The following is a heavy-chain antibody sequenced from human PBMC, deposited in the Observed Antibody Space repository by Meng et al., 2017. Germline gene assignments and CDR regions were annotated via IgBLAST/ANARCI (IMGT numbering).Heavy chain of an antibody. Sequence: QVELGADGAEVRKPVASVKISCKASGYTFTSYYIHWVRHAPGQGLEWMGIINPSGGSTSYAQKFQGRVTMTRDTSTSTVYMELSSLRSEDTAVYYCARDWYDSSGYYLVWGQGTLVTVSS. V-gene: IGHV1-46*01. CDR3: ARDWYDSSGYYLV. CDR1: GYTFTSYY. J-gene: IGHJ4*02. CDR2: INPSGGST. D-gene: IGHD3-22*01.